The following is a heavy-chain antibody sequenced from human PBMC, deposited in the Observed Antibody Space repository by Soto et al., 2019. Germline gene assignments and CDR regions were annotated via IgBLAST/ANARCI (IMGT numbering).Heavy chain of an antibody. CDR1: GGSFSGYY. D-gene: IGHD2-21*01. CDR2: INHSGST. Sequence: QVQLQQWGAGLLKPSETLSLTCAVYGGSFSGYYWTWIRQPPGTGLEWIGEINHSGSTNYNPSLKSRVTISVDTSRTQFSMKLTSVPAAEPAVYYCARDKIAGLFDYWGQGTLVTVSS. V-gene: IGHV4-34*01. J-gene: IGHJ4*02. CDR3: ARDKIAGLFDY.